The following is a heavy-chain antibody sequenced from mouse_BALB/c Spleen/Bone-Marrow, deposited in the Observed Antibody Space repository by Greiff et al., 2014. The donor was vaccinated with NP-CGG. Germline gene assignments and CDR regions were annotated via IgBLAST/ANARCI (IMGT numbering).Heavy chain of an antibody. CDR1: GFSFSGYG. Sequence: EVKLVESGGDLVKPGGSLKLSCAASGFSFSGYGMSWVRQTPDKRLEWVATIGVGGTYTYYPDSVKGRFTISRDNAKNTLYLRMSSLKSEDTAMYYRARPFTTVVATVFAYWGQGTLVTVSA. CDR2: IGVGGTYT. CDR3: ARPFTTVVATVFAY. J-gene: IGHJ3*01. V-gene: IGHV5-6*01. D-gene: IGHD1-1*01.